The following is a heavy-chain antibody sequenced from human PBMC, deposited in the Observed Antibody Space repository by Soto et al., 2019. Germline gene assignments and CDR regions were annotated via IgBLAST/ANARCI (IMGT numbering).Heavy chain of an antibody. J-gene: IGHJ4*02. CDR1: GGSISSGGYY. D-gene: IGHD3-22*01. V-gene: IGHV4-31*03. CDR2: IYYSGST. CDR3: ARGYYYDSSGPYYFDY. Sequence: SETLFLTCTVSGGSISSGGYYWSWIRQHPGKGLEWIGYIYYSGSTYYNPSLKSRVTISVDTSKNQFSLKPSSVTAADTAVYYCARGYYYDSSGPYYFDYWGQGTLVTVSS.